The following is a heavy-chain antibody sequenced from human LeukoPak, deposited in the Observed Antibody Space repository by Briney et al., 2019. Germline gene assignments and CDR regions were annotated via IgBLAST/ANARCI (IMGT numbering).Heavy chain of an antibody. CDR3: ARDPPEDEWNSLDS. CDR1: GGSVNGYH. Sequence: SSETLSLICTVSGGSVNGYHWNWIRQAPGKGLEWIGFIHYSGLTVYSPSLQSRVSMSVDTSRNQFSLDLSSVTAADTALYYCARDPPEDEWNSLDSWGQGILVTVSS. V-gene: IGHV4-59*02. D-gene: IGHD1-7*01. CDR2: IHYSGLT. J-gene: IGHJ4*02.